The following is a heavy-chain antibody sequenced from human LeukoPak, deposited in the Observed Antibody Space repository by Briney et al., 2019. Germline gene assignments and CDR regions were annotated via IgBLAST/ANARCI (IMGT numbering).Heavy chain of an antibody. CDR1: GYTFTGYY. V-gene: IGHV1-8*03. CDR2: MNPNSGNT. CDR3: ARGEYSSPRSAFDI. Sequence: ASVKVSCKASGYTFTGYYMHWVRQAPGQGLEWMGWMNPNSGNTGYAQKFQGRVTITRNTSISTAYMELSSLRSEDTAVYSCARGEYSSPRSAFDIWGQGTMVTVSS. D-gene: IGHD6-6*01. J-gene: IGHJ3*02.